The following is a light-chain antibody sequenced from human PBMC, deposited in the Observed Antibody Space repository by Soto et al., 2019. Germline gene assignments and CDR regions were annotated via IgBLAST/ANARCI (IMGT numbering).Light chain of an antibody. CDR2: DVT. CDR1: SSDVGGYNF. Sequence: QSALTQPRSVSGSPGPSVTISCTGTSSDVGGYNFVSWYQQHPGKAPKLMIYDVTKRPSGVPDRFSGSQSGNTASLTSSGLQAEDEADYYCCSYAGSYTYVVFGGGTKLTVL. CDR3: CSYAGSYTYVV. V-gene: IGLV2-11*01. J-gene: IGLJ2*01.